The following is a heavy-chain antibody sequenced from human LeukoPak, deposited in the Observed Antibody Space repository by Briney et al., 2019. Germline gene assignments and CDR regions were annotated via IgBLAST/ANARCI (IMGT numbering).Heavy chain of an antibody. CDR1: GGSISSGSYY. D-gene: IGHD4-17*01. CDR2: IYTSGST. Sequence: SETLSLTCTVSGGSISSGSYYWSWIRQPAGKGLEWIGRIYTSGSTNYNPSLKSRVTISVDTSKNQFSLKLSSVTAADTAVYYCARGRKDYGDYYYYYYMDVWGKGTTVTVSS. V-gene: IGHV4-61*02. J-gene: IGHJ6*03. CDR3: ARGRKDYGDYYYYYYMDV.